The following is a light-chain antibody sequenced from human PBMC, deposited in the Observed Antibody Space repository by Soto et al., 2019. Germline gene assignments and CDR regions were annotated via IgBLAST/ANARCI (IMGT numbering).Light chain of an antibody. CDR2: GTS. CDR1: QGVRSD. V-gene: IGKV3-15*01. CDR3: HQYNRWPLT. Sequence: EIAMTQSPDTLSVSPGDRATLSCRASQGVRSDLAWYRQKPGQSPRLLIYGTSIRAAETPARFSGSGSETQFTLTTSRLQSEDFAVYYCHQYNRWPLTFGGGTKVEIK. J-gene: IGKJ4*01.